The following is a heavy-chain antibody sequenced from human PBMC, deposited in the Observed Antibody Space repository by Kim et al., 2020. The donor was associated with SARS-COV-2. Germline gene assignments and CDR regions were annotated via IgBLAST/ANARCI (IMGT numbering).Heavy chain of an antibody. V-gene: IGHV4-34*01. Sequence: SLKSRVTISVDTSKNQFSLKLSSVTAADTAVYYCARTPRAALYYYYGMDVWGQGTTVTVSS. J-gene: IGHJ6*02. CDR3: ARTPRAALYYYYGMDV. D-gene: IGHD6-6*01.